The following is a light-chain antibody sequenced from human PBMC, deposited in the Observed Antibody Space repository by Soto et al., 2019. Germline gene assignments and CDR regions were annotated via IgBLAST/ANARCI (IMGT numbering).Light chain of an antibody. V-gene: IGKV2-28*01. CDR3: MQALQTRNT. J-gene: IGKJ2*01. CDR2: LGS. CDR1: QSLLHSNGYNY. Sequence: DIVMTQSPLSLPVTPGEPASISCRSSQSLLHSNGYNYLDWYLQKPGQSPQLLIYLGSNRASGVPDRFSGSGSGTNFTLKISRVEAEDVGDYYCMQALQTRNTFGQGTKLEIK.